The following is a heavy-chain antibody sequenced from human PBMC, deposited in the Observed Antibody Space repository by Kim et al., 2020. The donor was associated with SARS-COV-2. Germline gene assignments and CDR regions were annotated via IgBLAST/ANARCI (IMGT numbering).Heavy chain of an antibody. CDR3: ARERGWLLPNWFDP. Sequence: SETLSLTCTVSGGSISSSSYYWGWIRQPPGKGLEWIGSIYYSGSTYYNPSLKSRVTISVDTSKNQFSLKLSSVTAADTAVYYCARERGWLLPNWFDPWGQGTLVTVSS. V-gene: IGHV4-39*07. D-gene: IGHD2-21*01. CDR2: IYYSGST. CDR1: GGSISSSSYY. J-gene: IGHJ5*02.